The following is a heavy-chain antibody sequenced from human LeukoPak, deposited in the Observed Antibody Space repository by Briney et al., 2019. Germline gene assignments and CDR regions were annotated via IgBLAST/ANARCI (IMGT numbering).Heavy chain of an antibody. J-gene: IGHJ4*02. CDR2: VDPSDSYI. V-gene: IGHV5-10-1*01. Sequence: KAGESLKISCKGFGYNFTSYWISWVRQMPGKGLEWMGRVDPSDSYINYSPSFQGHVTISADKSITTAYLQWSSLKASDTAMYYCARLVGATQGVGYWGQGTLVTVSS. CDR1: GYNFTSYW. CDR3: ARLVGATQGVGY. D-gene: IGHD1-26*01.